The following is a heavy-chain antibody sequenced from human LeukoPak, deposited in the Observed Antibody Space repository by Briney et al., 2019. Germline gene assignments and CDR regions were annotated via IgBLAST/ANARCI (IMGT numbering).Heavy chain of an antibody. CDR1: GGSISSGGYY. Sequence: SETLSLTCTVSGGSISSGGYYWSWIRQPPGKGLEWIGYIYHSGSTYYNPSLKSRVTISVDRSKNQFSLKLSSVTAADTAVYYCARVLSSSWSLYYFDYWGQGTLVTVSS. CDR2: IYHSGST. J-gene: IGHJ4*02. V-gene: IGHV4-30-2*01. CDR3: ARVLSSSWSLYYFDY. D-gene: IGHD6-13*01.